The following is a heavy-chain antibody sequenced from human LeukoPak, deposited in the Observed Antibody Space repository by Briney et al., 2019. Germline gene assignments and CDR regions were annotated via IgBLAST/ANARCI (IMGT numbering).Heavy chain of an antibody. Sequence: GSVKVSCKTSGYTVTGYYLHGVRQAPGQGLEWRGGSSAYNGNTNYAQKLQGRVTMTTDTSTSTAYMEMRSLRSDDTTVDYCGRGYDSSGYPFVYWLQRTLVTVSS. J-gene: IGHJ4*02. D-gene: IGHD3-22*01. V-gene: IGHV1-18*04. CDR1: GYTVTGYY. CDR3: GRGYDSSGYPFVY. CDR2: SSAYNGNT.